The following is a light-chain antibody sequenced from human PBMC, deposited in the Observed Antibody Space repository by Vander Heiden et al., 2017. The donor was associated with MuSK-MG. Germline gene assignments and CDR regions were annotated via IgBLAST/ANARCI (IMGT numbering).Light chain of an antibody. CDR3: QQSYSTRFT. Sequence: DIQMTQSPSSLSASVGDRVTITCRASQSISSYLNWYQHKPGKAPKLLIYAASSLQSGVPSRFSGSGSGTDFTLTISSLQPEDFATYYCQQSYSTRFTFGPGTKVDIK. CDR2: AAS. CDR1: QSISSY. J-gene: IGKJ3*01. V-gene: IGKV1-39*01.